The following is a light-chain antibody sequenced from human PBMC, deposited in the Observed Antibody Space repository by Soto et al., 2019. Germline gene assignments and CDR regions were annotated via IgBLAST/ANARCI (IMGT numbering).Light chain of an antibody. J-gene: IGKJ1*01. V-gene: IGKV2-30*01. CDR3: MLGTHWPNT. Sequence: VVVSLNTLFLPVTLAPPASISCWSGQRLVYSDGNTYLKYVRLRPGQSPRRLIYKVSNRDFGVPDRFSGSGSGTDFTLKISNLEAEDVVVYCSMLGTHWPNTFGQRTKVDIK. CDR2: KVS. CDR1: QRLVYSDGNTY.